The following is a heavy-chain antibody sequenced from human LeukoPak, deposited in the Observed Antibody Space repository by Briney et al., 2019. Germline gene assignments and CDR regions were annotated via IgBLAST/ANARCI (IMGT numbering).Heavy chain of an antibody. V-gene: IGHV4-4*07. Sequence: PSETPSLTCTVSGGSISSYYWSWIRQPAGKGLEWIGRIYTSGSTSYNPSLKSRVAMSVDTSKNQFSLKLSSVTAADTAVYYCARVSRELGMGYYYYGMDVWGQGTTVTVSS. CDR1: GGSISSYY. J-gene: IGHJ6*02. D-gene: IGHD1-26*01. CDR2: IYTSGST. CDR3: ARVSRELGMGYYYYGMDV.